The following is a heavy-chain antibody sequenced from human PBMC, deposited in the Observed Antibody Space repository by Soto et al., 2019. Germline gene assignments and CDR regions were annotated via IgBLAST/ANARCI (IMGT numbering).Heavy chain of an antibody. Sequence: EVQLVESGGGLVQPGGSLRLSCAVSGFTFSSHWMHWVRQAPGKGLVWVSRINSDGSSTNYADSVKGRFTISRDNAKNTLYLQMNSLGADDTAVYYCARDSSPYYDFWSGFYTYFDYWGQGALVTVSS. CDR3: ARDSSPYYDFWSGFYTYFDY. D-gene: IGHD3-3*01. CDR1: GFTFSSHW. J-gene: IGHJ4*02. CDR2: INSDGSST. V-gene: IGHV3-74*01.